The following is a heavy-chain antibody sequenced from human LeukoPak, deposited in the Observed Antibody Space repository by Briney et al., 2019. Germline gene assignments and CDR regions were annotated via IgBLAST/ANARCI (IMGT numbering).Heavy chain of an antibody. CDR1: GVSISSSSYY. CDR2: IYYSGST. CDR3: ARLPTVTFFDY. Sequence: PSEILSLTCTVSGVSISSSSYYWGWIRQPPGKGLEWIVSIYYSGSTYYNPSLKSRITISVDTAKNQFSLKLSSVTAADTAVYYCARLPTVTFFDYWGQGALVTVSS. V-gene: IGHV4-39*01. J-gene: IGHJ4*02. D-gene: IGHD4-17*01.